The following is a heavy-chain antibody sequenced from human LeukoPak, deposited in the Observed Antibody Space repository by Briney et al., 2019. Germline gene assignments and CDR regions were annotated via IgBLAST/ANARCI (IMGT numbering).Heavy chain of an antibody. J-gene: IGHJ4*02. CDR2: INHSGST. CDR1: GGSFSGYY. CDR3: ARARKAIVVVPAALDY. Sequence: SSETLSLTCAVYGGSFSGYYWSWIRQPPGKGLEWIGEINHSGSTNCNPSLKSRVTISVDTSKNQFSLKLSSVTAADTAVYYCARARKAIVVVPAALDYWGQGTLVTVSS. V-gene: IGHV4-34*01. D-gene: IGHD2-2*01.